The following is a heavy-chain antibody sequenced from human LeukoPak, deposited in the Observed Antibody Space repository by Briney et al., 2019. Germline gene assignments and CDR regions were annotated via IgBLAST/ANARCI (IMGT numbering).Heavy chain of an antibody. V-gene: IGHV3-43D*03. Sequence: PGGSLRLSCVGSGFTFGEYGMHWVRQVPGQGLEWVSHITWDGGSTYYAGSVKGRFTISRDNSKNSLYLQMNSLGAEDTALYYCAKDIHIGHGSGWPESWGQGTLVTVSS. D-gene: IGHD6-19*01. CDR2: ITWDGGST. J-gene: IGHJ5*02. CDR1: GFTFGEYG. CDR3: AKDIHIGHGSGWPES.